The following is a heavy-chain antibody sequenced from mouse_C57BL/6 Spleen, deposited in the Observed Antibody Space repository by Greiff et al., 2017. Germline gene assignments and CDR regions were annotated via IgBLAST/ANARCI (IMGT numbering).Heavy chain of an antibody. CDR2: ISSGSSTI. CDR3: AREGLRRGGDYAMDY. CDR1: GFTFSDYG. D-gene: IGHD2-4*01. Sequence: EVQRVESGGGLVKPGGSLKLSCAASGFTFSDYGMHWVRQAPEKGLEWVAYISSGSSTIYYADTVKGRFTISRDNAKNTLFLQMTSLRSEDTAMYYCAREGLRRGGDYAMDYWGQGTSVTVSS. V-gene: IGHV5-17*01. J-gene: IGHJ4*01.